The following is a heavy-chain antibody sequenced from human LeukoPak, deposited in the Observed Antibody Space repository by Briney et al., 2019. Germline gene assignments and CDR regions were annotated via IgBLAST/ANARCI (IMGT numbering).Heavy chain of an antibody. CDR2: MNPNSGNT. Sequence: ASVKVSCKASGYTFTSYDINWVRQATGQGLEWMGWMNPNSGNTGYAQKFQGGVTMTRNTSISTAYMELSSLRSEDTAVYYCARRRRMRNWFDPWGQGTLVTVSS. J-gene: IGHJ5*02. CDR3: ARRRRMRNWFDP. V-gene: IGHV1-8*01. CDR1: GYTFTSYD. D-gene: IGHD1-1*01.